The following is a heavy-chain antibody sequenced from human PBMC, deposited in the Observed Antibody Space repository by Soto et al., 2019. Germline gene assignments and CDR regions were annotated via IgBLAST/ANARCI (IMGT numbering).Heavy chain of an antibody. Sequence: GGSLRLSCAASGFTFSSYGMHWVRQAPGKGLEWVAVISYDGSNKYYADSVKGRFTISRDNSKNTLYLQMNSLRAEDTAVYYCASGYSYGNHDYFDYWGQGTLVTVSS. J-gene: IGHJ4*02. CDR1: GFTFSSYG. D-gene: IGHD5-18*01. V-gene: IGHV3-30*03. CDR2: ISYDGSNK. CDR3: ASGYSYGNHDYFDY.